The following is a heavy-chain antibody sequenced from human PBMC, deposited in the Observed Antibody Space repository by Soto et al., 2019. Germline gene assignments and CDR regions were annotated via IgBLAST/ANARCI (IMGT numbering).Heavy chain of an antibody. D-gene: IGHD2-8*02. V-gene: IGHV1-18*01. CDR3: ARVVPGAEAWFGP. CDR1: GYTLSNYG. CDR2: ISLYSDGT. J-gene: IGHJ5*02. Sequence: ASVKVSCKTSGYTLSNYGITWVRQAPGQPLEWLGWISLYSDGTSYAQKFRGRVSMTTDTSTTTAYMELRSLRSDDTAVYYCARVVPGAEAWFGPWGQGTLVTVSS.